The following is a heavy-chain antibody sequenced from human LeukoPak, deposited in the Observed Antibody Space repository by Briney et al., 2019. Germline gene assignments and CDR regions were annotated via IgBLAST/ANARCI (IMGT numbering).Heavy chain of an antibody. V-gene: IGHV1-46*01. Sequence: GESLKISCKGSGYSFTSYGISWVRQAPGQGLEWMGIINPSGGSTSYAQKFQGRVTMTRDTSTSTVYMELSSLRSEDTAVYYCARVGRSGYDYYFDYWGQGTLVTVSS. CDR1: GYSFTSYG. J-gene: IGHJ4*02. CDR2: INPSGGST. CDR3: ARVGRSGYDYYFDY. D-gene: IGHD5-12*01.